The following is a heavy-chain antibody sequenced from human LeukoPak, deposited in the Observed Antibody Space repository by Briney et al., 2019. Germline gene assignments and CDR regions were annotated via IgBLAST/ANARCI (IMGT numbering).Heavy chain of an antibody. CDR1: GGTFSSYA. CDR2: IIPIFGTA. J-gene: IGHJ5*02. CDR3: ARASFTIFGVVIDIHWFDP. V-gene: IGHV1-69*01. D-gene: IGHD3-3*01. Sequence: GSSVKVSCKASGGTFSSYAISWVRQAPGQGLEWMGGIIPIFGTASYAQKFQDRVTITADESTSTAYMELSSLRSEDTAMYYCARASFTIFGVVIDIHWFDPWGQGTLVTVSS.